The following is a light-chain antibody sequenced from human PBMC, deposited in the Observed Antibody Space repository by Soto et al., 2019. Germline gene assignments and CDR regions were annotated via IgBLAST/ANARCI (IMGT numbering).Light chain of an antibody. CDR3: SSYTRSITLK. Sequence: QSVLTQPASVSGSPGQSITISCTGTSSVVGDFNFVSWYQQHAGKAPKLLIYEVIKRPSGISDRFSGSKSGNTASLTISGLQTEDEADYYCSSYTRSITLKFGGGTQLTVL. CDR2: EVI. CDR1: SSVVGDFNF. J-gene: IGLJ2*01. V-gene: IGLV2-14*03.